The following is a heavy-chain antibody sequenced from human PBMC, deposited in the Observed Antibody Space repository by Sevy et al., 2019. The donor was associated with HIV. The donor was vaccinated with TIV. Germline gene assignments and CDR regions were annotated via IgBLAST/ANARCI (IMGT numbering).Heavy chain of an antibody. CDR2: ISSSSSTI. D-gene: IGHD3-9*01. V-gene: IGHV3-48*02. Sequence: GGSLRLSCAASGFTFSSYSMNWVRQAPGKGLEWVSYISSSSSTIYYADSVKGRFTISRDNAKNSLYLQMNSLRDEVTAVYYCARSTGEYYDILTGTHAFDIWGQGTMVTVSS. CDR3: ARSTGEYYDILTGTHAFDI. CDR1: GFTFSSYS. J-gene: IGHJ3*02.